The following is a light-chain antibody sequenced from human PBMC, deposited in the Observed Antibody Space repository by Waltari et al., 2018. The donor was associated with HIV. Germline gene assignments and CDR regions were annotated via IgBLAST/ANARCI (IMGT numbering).Light chain of an antibody. J-gene: IGKJ1*01. CDR2: AAS. Sequence: DIQVTQSPSSLSASVTDRITITCRANQTISSYLNWYQKKPGKAPDLLIYAASNLQSGVPSRFSGSGSGTYFTLTISSLQPGDSASYYCQQTYSSPSTFGQGTKVEIK. CDR3: QQTYSSPST. CDR1: QTISSY. V-gene: IGKV1-39*01.